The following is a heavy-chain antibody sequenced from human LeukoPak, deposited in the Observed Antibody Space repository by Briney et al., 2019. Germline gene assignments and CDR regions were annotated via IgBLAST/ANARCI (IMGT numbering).Heavy chain of an antibody. CDR1: GYTFTSYG. Sequence: ASVKVSCKASGYTFTSYGISWVRQAPGQGLEWMGWISAYNGNTNCAQKLQGRVTMTTDTSTSTAYMELRSLRSDDTAVYYCARDLEVRGVIPNVYGMDVWGQGTTVTVSS. J-gene: IGHJ6*02. D-gene: IGHD3-10*01. V-gene: IGHV1-18*01. CDR2: ISAYNGNT. CDR3: ARDLEVRGVIPNVYGMDV.